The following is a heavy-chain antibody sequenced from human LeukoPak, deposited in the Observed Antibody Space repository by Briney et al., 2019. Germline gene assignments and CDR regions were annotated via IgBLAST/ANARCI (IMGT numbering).Heavy chain of an antibody. Sequence: SETLSLTCTVSGGSISSYYWSWIRQPPGKGLEWIGYIYYSGSTNYNPSLKSRVTISVDTSKNQFSLKLSSVTAADTAVYYCARGKGYFDYWGQGTLVTVSS. CDR3: ARGKGYFDY. V-gene: IGHV4-59*01. CDR1: GGSISSYY. J-gene: IGHJ4*02. CDR2: IYYSGST.